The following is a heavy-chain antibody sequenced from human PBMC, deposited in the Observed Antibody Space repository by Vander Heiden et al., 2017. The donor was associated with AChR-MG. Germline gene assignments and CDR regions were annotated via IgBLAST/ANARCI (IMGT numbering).Heavy chain of an antibody. CDR2: IYPGDSDT. Sequence: EVQLVQSGAEVKKHGESLKISGKGSGYRFTLYWIGWVRQMPGKGLEWMWIIYPGDSDTRYSPSLQGQVTISADKSISTAYLQWSSLKASDTAMYYCARQARYCGGDCYWDYWGQGTLVTVSS. D-gene: IGHD2-21*02. CDR3: ARQARYCGGDCYWDY. V-gene: IGHV5-51*01. CDR1: GYRFTLYW. J-gene: IGHJ4*02.